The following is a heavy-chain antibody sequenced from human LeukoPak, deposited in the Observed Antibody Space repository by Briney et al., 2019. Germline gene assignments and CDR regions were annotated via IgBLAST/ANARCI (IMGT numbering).Heavy chain of an antibody. D-gene: IGHD6-19*01. J-gene: IGHJ4*02. Sequence: ASVTVSFTVSGYTLTELSMHWVRQAPGRGGEGMGGFDPEDGETIYAQKFQGRVTMTEDTSTDTAYMELSSLRSEDTAVYYCATDIHSSGWYGFDYWGQGTLVTVSS. CDR2: FDPEDGET. V-gene: IGHV1-24*01. CDR1: GYTLTELS. CDR3: ATDIHSSGWYGFDY.